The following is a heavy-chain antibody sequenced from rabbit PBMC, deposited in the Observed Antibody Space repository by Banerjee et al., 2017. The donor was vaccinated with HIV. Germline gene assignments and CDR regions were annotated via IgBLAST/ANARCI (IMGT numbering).Heavy chain of an antibody. Sequence: QEQLVESGGGLVQPEGSLTLTCTASGFSFSSSYYMSWVRQAPGKGLEWIACIYAGSSGSTYYASWAKGRFTISRTSSTTVTLQLTSLTAADTATYFCARVDKGSDYVDLWGQGTLVTVS. V-gene: IGHV1S45*01. CDR2: IYAGSSGST. J-gene: IGHJ3*01. D-gene: IGHD2-1*01. CDR3: ARVDKGSDYVDL. CDR1: GFSFSSSYY.